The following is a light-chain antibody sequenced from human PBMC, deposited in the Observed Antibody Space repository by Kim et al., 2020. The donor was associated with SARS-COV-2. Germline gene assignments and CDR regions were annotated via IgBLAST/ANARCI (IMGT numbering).Light chain of an antibody. CDR3: QSYDSSLSGSVV. Sequence: QSVLTQPPSVSGAPGQRVTISCTGSSSNIGAGYDVHWYQQLPGTAPKLLIYGNSNRPSGVPDRFSGSESGTSASLAITGLQAEDEADYYCQSYDSSLSGSVVFGGGTKLIVL. J-gene: IGLJ2*01. CDR1: SSNIGAGYD. CDR2: GNS. V-gene: IGLV1-40*01.